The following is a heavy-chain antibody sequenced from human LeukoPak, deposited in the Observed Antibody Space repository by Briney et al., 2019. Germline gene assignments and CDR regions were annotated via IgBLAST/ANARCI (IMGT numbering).Heavy chain of an antibody. CDR2: IAYDASNE. CDR1: GFTFSSHA. D-gene: IGHD1-26*01. J-gene: IGHJ4*02. Sequence: GGSLRLSCVASGFTFSSHAMHWVRQAPGKGLEWVAVIAYDASNEYYADPVKGRFTISRDNSKNTLYLQMNSLRTEDTAMYYCVGEVGPRQMNYWGQGTLVTVS. CDR3: VGEVGPRQMNY. V-gene: IGHV3-30-3*01.